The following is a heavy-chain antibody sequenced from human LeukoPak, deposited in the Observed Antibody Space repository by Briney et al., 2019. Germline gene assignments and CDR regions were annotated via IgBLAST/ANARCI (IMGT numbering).Heavy chain of an antibody. CDR2: ISDTRT. D-gene: IGHD3-22*01. J-gene: IGHJ5*02. Sequence: GGSLRLSCAASGFTFSTNPMSWVRQAPGKGLEWVSAISDTRTYYADAVKGRFTISRDNSKNTLYLQMNSLRAEDTAVYYCARGREYYDSSGYYYWFDPWGQGTLVTVSS. CDR1: GFTFSTNP. V-gene: IGHV3-23*01. CDR3: ARGREYYDSSGYYYWFDP.